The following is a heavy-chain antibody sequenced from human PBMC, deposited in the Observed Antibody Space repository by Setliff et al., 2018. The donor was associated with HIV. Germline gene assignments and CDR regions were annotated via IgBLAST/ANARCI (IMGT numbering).Heavy chain of an antibody. CDR3: ARSSSWSYYYYYMDV. D-gene: IGHD6-13*01. Sequence: LRLSCAASGFGFSSYAMHWARQAPGKGLEWVAVLWLDGSNEYYSDSVKGRFTISRDNSKNTLYLQMNSLRAEDTAVYYCARSSSWSYYYYYMDVWGKGTTVTVSS. V-gene: IGHV3-33*01. CDR2: LWLDGSNE. J-gene: IGHJ6*03. CDR1: GFGFSSYA.